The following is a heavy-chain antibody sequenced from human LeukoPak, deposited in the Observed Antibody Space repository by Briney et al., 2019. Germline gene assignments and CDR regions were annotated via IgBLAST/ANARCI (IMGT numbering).Heavy chain of an antibody. D-gene: IGHD3-16*01. J-gene: IGHJ4*02. CDR2: INHSGST. CDR3: ARGWGQRTFDY. V-gene: IGHV4-34*01. Sequence: SETLSLTCAVYGGSFSGYYWSWIRQPPGKGLEWIGEINHSGSTNYNPSLKSRVTISVNTSKNQFSLKLSSVTAADTAVYYCARGWGQRTFDYWGQGTLVTVSS. CDR1: GGSFSGYY.